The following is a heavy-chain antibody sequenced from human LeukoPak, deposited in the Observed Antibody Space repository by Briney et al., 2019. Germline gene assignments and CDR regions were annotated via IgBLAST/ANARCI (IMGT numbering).Heavy chain of an antibody. CDR2: IYYTGST. V-gene: IGHV4-59*01. Sequence: KASETLSLTCTVSGGSISNYYWNWIRQPPGKGLEWIGYIYYTGSTNYNPSLKSRVTMSVDTSKNQFSLNLKSVTPEDTAVYYCARVNPPNSGYRLNWFDPWGQGTLVTVSS. CDR3: ARVNPPNSGYRLNWFDP. J-gene: IGHJ5*02. D-gene: IGHD5-12*01. CDR1: GGSISNYY.